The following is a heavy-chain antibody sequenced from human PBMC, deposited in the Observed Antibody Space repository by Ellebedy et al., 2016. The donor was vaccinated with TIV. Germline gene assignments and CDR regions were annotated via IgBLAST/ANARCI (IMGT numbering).Heavy chain of an antibody. Sequence: GESLKISXAASGFTFRSYWMHWVRQAPGKGLVWVSRIGSDDSITTYADSVKGRFTISRDNAKNMLFLQMNSLRPEDTAVYYCASQGGAFDIWGQGTMVSVSS. J-gene: IGHJ3*02. V-gene: IGHV3-74*01. D-gene: IGHD3-16*01. CDR3: ASQGGAFDI. CDR1: GFTFRSYW. CDR2: IGSDDSIT.